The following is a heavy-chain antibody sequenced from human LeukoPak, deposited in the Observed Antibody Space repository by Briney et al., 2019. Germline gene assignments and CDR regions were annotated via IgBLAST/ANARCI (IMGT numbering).Heavy chain of an antibody. J-gene: IGHJ6*02. D-gene: IGHD3-22*01. CDR3: AAASSGYFNYYYGMDV. CDR1: GFTFTSSA. V-gene: IGHV1-58*02. Sequence: SVKVSCKASGFTFTSSAMQWVRQARGQRLGWIGWIVVGSGNTNYAQKFQERVTITRDMSTSTAYMELSSLRSEDTAVYYCAAASSGYFNYYYGMDVWGQGTTVTVSS. CDR2: IVVGSGNT.